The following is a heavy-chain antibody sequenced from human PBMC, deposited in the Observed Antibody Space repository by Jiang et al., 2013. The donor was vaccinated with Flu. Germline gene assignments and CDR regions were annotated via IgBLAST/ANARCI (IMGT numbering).Heavy chain of an antibody. J-gene: IGHJ4*02. V-gene: IGHV3-15*07. Sequence: VQLLESGGGLVKPGGSLRLSCAASGFTFSNAWMNWVRQAPGKGLEWVGRIKSKTDGGTTDYAAPVKGRFTISRDDSKNTLYLQMNSLKTEDTAVYYCTTEGNYYDSSGYYGTDFDYWGQGTLVTVSS. CDR3: TTEGNYYDSSGYYGTDFDY. CDR2: IKSKTDGGTT. D-gene: IGHD3-22*01. CDR1: GFTFSNAW.